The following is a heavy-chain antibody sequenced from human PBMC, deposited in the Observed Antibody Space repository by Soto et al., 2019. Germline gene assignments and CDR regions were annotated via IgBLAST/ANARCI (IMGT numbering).Heavy chain of an antibody. D-gene: IGHD6-19*01. CDR1: GYTFTSYG. CDR2: ISAYNGNT. V-gene: IGHV1-18*01. CDR3: ARDWAVAGYYYGMEV. J-gene: IGHJ6*02. Sequence: QVQLVQSGAEVKKPGASVKVSCKASGYTFTSYGISWVRQAPGQGLEWMGWISAYNGNTNYAQKLQGGVTMTTATSTSTANRELRSLSSDDTAVYYCARDWAVAGYYYGMEVWVQGSTVTFFS.